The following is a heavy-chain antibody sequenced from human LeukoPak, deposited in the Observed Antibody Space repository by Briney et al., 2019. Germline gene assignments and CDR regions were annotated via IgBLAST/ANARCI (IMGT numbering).Heavy chain of an antibody. J-gene: IGHJ5*02. CDR3: ARDLIRFGFGENWFDP. CDR1: GYTFTGYY. V-gene: IGHV1-2*02. Sequence: GASVKVSCKASGYTFTGYYMHWVRQGPGQGLEWMGWINPNSGGTNYAQKFQGRVTMTRDTSISTAYMELSRLRSDDTAVYYCARDLIRFGFGENWFDPWGQGNLVTVSS. CDR2: INPNSGGT. D-gene: IGHD3-16*01.